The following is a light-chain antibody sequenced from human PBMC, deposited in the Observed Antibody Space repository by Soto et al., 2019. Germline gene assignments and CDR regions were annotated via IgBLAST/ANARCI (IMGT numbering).Light chain of an antibody. Sequence: EIVMTQSPATLSVSPGERATLSCRASQSVSTYLAWYRQKPGQAPRLLIYDASTRATDIPARFSGSGSGTEFTLTITSLQSEDFAVYYCQQYNDWPPRTFGQGTKVDIK. J-gene: IGKJ1*01. CDR1: QSVSTY. CDR2: DAS. CDR3: QQYNDWPPRT. V-gene: IGKV3-15*01.